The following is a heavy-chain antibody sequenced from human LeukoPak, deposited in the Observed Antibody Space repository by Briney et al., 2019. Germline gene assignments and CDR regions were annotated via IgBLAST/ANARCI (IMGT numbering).Heavy chain of an antibody. V-gene: IGHV3-7*01. CDR1: GFTVSSSY. Sequence: GGSLRLSCAASGFTVSSSYMNWVRQAPGKGLEWVASINQGGSRLHYLDSVTGRFIISRDDAQNSLFLQMTRLRVDDTAVYYCARLKDDVTKLDYWGQGTLVSVSS. CDR3: ARLKDDVTKLDY. D-gene: IGHD2-8*01. CDR2: INQGGSRL. J-gene: IGHJ4*02.